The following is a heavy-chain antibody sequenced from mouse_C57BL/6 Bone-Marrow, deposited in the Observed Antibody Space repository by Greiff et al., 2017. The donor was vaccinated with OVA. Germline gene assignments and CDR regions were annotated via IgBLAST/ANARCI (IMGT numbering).Heavy chain of an antibody. CDR3: ARGGWDWYFDV. J-gene: IGHJ1*03. V-gene: IGHV5-16*01. CDR1: GFTFSDYY. CDR2: INYDGSST. D-gene: IGHD3-3*01. Sequence: EVKLVESEGGLVQPGSSMKLTCTASGFTFSDYYMAWVRQVPEKGLEWVANINYDGSSTYYLDSLKSRFIISRDNAKNILYLQMSSLKYEDTATYYCARGGWDWYFDVWGTGTTVTVSS.